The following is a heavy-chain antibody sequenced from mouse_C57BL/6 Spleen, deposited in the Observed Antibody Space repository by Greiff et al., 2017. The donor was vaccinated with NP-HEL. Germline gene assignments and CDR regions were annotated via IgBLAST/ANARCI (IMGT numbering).Heavy chain of an antibody. CDR2: IHPSDGDT. CDR3: ASCPLRVRSFAD. CDR1: GYTFTSYC. Sequence: QVQLQQSGAELVKPGASVKVSCKASGYTFTSYCMHWVKQRPGQGLEWIGSIHPSDGDTKYNHKFKGKATLTVDKSSSTAYLELSRLTSEDSAVYSCASCPLRVRSFADWGKGTPVTVSA. V-gene: IGHV1-74*01. D-gene: IGHD1-1*01. J-gene: IGHJ3*01.